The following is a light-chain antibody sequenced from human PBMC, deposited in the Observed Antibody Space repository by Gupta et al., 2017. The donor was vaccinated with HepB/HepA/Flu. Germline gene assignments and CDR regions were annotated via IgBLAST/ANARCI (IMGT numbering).Light chain of an antibody. CDR1: QSLLHSNGYNY. V-gene: IGKV2-28*01. Sequence: DIVMTQPPLSLTVTPGEPASISCRSSQSLLHSNGYNYLDWYLQKPGQSPQLLIYLGSNRASGVPDRFSGSGSGTDFTLKISRVEAEDVGVYYCMQALQTPRLTFGHGTKVDIK. CDR3: MQALQTPRLT. CDR2: LGS. J-gene: IGKJ3*01.